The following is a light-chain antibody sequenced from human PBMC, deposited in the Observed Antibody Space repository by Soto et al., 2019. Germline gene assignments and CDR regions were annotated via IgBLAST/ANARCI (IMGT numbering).Light chain of an antibody. CDR1: QDIDNY. J-gene: IGKJ4*01. CDR2: DSS. V-gene: IGKV1-33*01. Sequence: DIQMTQSPSSLSASVGDRFTITCQASQDIDNYLNWYQQKTGKAPRLLIYDSSTLQTGVPSRFSGSGSGTDFTFAISSLQPEDIATYYCQQSHNLPLSFGGGTKVQI. CDR3: QQSHNLPLS.